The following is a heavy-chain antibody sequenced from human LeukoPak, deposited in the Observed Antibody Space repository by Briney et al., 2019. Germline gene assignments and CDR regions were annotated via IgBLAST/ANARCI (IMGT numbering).Heavy chain of an antibody. J-gene: IGHJ4*02. CDR2: IGTAGDT. CDR3: ARGGGYGQVDY. D-gene: IGHD5-18*01. CDR1: GFTFSSYD. V-gene: IGHV3-13*01. Sequence: SGGSLRLSCADSGFTFSSYDMHWVRQATGKGLEWVSAIGTAGDTYYPGSVKGRFTISRENAKNSLYLQMNSLRAGDTAVYYCARGGGYGQVDYWGQGTLVTVSS.